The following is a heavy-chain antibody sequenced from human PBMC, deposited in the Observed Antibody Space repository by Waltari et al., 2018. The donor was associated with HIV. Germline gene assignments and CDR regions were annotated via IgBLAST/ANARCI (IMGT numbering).Heavy chain of an antibody. Sequence: QVQLVQSGAEVKKPGASVKVSCKASGYTFTGYYMHWVRQAPGQGLEWMGWVNPNSGCRNDAQKFQGRVTMTRDTSITTAYMEGSRLRSDDTAVYYCARVPYYYDTSAYPDYWGQGTLVTVSS. J-gene: IGHJ4*02. D-gene: IGHD3-22*01. CDR3: ARVPYYYDTSAYPDY. CDR2: VNPNSGCR. CDR1: GYTFTGYY. V-gene: IGHV1-2*02.